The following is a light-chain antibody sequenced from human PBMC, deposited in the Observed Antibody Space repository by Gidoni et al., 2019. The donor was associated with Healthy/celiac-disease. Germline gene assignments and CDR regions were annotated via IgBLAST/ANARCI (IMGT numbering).Light chain of an antibody. CDR2: AAS. Sequence: IQLTQSPSFLSASAGDRVTITCRASQGISSYLAWYQQKPGKAPKLLIYAASTLQSGVPSRFSGSGSGTEFTLTISSLQPEDFATYYCQQLNSYPPTFGGGTKVEIK. CDR3: QQLNSYPPT. CDR1: QGISSY. J-gene: IGKJ4*01. V-gene: IGKV1-9*01.